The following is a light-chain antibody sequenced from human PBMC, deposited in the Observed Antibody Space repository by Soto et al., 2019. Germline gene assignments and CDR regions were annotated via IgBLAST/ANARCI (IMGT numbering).Light chain of an antibody. CDR2: DVS. CDR3: CSYTSHNTYV. V-gene: IGLV2-14*03. CDR1: SSDVGGYNY. J-gene: IGLJ1*01. Sequence: QSVLTQPASVSGSPGQSITISCTGTSSDVGGYNYVSWYQQHPGKAPKLMIYDVSNRPSGVSNRFSGFKSGNTASLTISGLHAEDEADYYCCSYTSHNTYVFGTGTKVTVL.